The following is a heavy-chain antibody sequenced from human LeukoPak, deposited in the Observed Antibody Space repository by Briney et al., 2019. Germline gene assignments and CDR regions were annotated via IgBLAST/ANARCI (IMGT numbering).Heavy chain of an antibody. J-gene: IGHJ5*02. Sequence: GGSLRLSCAASGFTFSSYAMSWVRQAPGKGLEWVSAISGSGGSTYYADSVKGRFTISRDNSKNTLYLQMNSLRAEDTAVYYCAKDQISRLLWLRVYQDCWFDPWGQGTLVTVSS. V-gene: IGHV3-23*01. CDR2: ISGSGGST. CDR3: AKDQISRLLWLRVYQDCWFDP. CDR1: GFTFSSYA. D-gene: IGHD3-10*01.